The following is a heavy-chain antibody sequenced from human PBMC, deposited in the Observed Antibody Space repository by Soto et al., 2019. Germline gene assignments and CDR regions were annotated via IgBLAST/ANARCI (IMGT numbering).Heavy chain of an antibody. D-gene: IGHD2-2*01. CDR3: AGPSGST. V-gene: IGHV3-48*03. Sequence: EMQLVESGGAFVQPGGSLRLSCAAPGFTFSSHEMNWVRQAPGKGLEWVSYISSSGNTIYYADSVKGRFTISRDNAKNSLYLQMNSLRGEDTAVYYCAGPSGSTWGRGTLVTVSS. CDR1: GFTFSSHE. CDR2: ISSSGNTI. J-gene: IGHJ5*02.